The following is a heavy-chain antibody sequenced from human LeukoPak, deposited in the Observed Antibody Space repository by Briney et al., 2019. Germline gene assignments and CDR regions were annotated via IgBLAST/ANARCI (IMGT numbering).Heavy chain of an antibody. D-gene: IGHD1-1*01. CDR1: GFTFRIYA. V-gene: IGHV3-23*01. J-gene: IGHJ4*02. CDR3: AKKNDLDY. Sequence: PGGSLRLSCAASGFTFRIYAMNWVRQAPGKGLEWVSGISESGGTTKYADSVKGRFTISRDNSKNTVYLQMNSLRAEDTAVYYCAKKNDLDYWGQGTLVTVSS. CDR2: ISESGGTT.